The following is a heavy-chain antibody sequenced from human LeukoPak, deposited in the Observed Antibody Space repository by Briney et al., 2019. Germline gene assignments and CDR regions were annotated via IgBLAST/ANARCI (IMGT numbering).Heavy chain of an antibody. D-gene: IGHD3-10*01. Sequence: GRSLRLSCAASGFTFDDYAMHWVRQAPGKGLEWVSGINWNGGSTGYADSVKGRFTISRDNAKNSLYLQMNSLRAEDAALYHCARDYYGSGSRPGGFDYWGQGTLVTVSS. V-gene: IGHV3-20*01. CDR2: INWNGGST. CDR1: GFTFDDYA. CDR3: ARDYYGSGSRPGGFDY. J-gene: IGHJ4*02.